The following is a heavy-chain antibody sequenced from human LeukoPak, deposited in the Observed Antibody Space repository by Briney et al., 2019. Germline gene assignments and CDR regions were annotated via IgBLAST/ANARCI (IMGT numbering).Heavy chain of an antibody. D-gene: IGHD3-10*01. CDR2: IGSSSVFI. V-gene: IGHV3-21*01. J-gene: IGHJ4*02. Sequence: PGRSLRLSCAASGFTFSSYGMHWVRQAPGKGLERVSSIGSSSVFISYADSVKGRFTISRDNARNSLFLQMDSLRAEDTAVYFCARDPRGDTLTTRYFDYWGQGILVTVSS. CDR1: GFTFSSYG. CDR3: ARDPRGDTLTTRYFDY.